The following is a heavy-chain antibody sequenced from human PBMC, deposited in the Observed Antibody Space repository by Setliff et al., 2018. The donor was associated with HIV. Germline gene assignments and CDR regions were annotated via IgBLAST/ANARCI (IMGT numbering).Heavy chain of an antibody. V-gene: IGHV1-46*01. J-gene: IGHJ5*02. CDR1: GYTFTNYD. CDR2: ITPTDDIT. Sequence: GASVKVSCKASGYTFTNYDITWVRQAPGRGLEWMTMITPTDDITTYAQNFQGRVTMTRDTSTSTVYMELRSLRSEDTAVYYCARELTGTAAAWGQGTLVTV. CDR3: ARELTGTAAA. D-gene: IGHD6-13*01.